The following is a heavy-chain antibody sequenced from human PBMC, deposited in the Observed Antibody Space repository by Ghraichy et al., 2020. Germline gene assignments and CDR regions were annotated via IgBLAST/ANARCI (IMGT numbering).Heavy chain of an antibody. CDR3: AREIEVLSSYYYHHMDV. J-gene: IGHJ6*02. V-gene: IGHV6-1*01. CDR2: TFYKSKWNT. Sequence: SQTLSLTCAISGDNVSSNTAAWNWIRQSPSRGLEWLGRTFYKSKWNTDYDISVKSRITINPDTSTNQFSLHLNSVTPEDTAIYYCAREIEVLSSYYYHHMDVWGQGTTVTVSS. CDR1: GDNVSSNTAA. D-gene: IGHD2-21*01.